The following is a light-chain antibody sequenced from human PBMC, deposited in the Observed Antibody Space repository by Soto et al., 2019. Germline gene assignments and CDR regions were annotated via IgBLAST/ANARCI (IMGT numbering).Light chain of an antibody. V-gene: IGKV1-5*01. CDR3: QKYNSYPWT. J-gene: IGKJ1*01. CDR1: QSISSW. Sequence: DIQMTQSPSTLSASVGERVTITCRASQSISSWLAWYQQKPGKAPKLLIYDASSLESGVPSRFSGSGSGTEFTLTITSLQPDDFATYYCQKYNSYPWTCGQGTKGDIK. CDR2: DAS.